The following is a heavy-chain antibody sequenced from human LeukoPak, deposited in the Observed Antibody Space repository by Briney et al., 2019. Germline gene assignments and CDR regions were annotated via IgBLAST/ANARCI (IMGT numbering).Heavy chain of an antibody. CDR2: IYTSGST. V-gene: IGHV4-61*02. CDR1: GGSISSSSYY. CDR3: ARGVTVTTWDPWFDT. J-gene: IGHJ5*02. D-gene: IGHD1-20*01. Sequence: SQTLSLTCSVSGGSISSSSYYWSWIRQPAGKGLEWIGRIYTSGSTKYNPSLKGRVTISVDTSKNQFSLKLNSVTAADAAVYYCARGVTVTTWDPWFDTWGQGTLVTVSS.